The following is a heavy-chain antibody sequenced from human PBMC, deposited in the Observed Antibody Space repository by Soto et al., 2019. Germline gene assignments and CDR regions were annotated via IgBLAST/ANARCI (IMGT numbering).Heavy chain of an antibody. D-gene: IGHD2-21*02. CDR1: GFTFSIYA. CDR2: ISGSGSNT. J-gene: IGHJ4*02. V-gene: IGHV3-23*01. Sequence: EVQLLESGGGLVQPGGSLRLSCAASGFTFSIYAMSWVRQAPGKGLEWVSLISGSGSNTYYADSVKGRFTISRDNSKNTLYLQMNSLRADDTAVYYCVQSGNCGGDCYSYYFDYWGQGTLVTVSS. CDR3: VQSGNCGGDCYSYYFDY.